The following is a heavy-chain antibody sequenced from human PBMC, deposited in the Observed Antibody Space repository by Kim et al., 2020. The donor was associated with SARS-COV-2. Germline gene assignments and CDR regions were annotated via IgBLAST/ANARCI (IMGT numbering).Heavy chain of an antibody. CDR3: ARVGPSAYTVDY. V-gene: IGHV3-48*02. CDR2: IRSTSRNI. J-gene: IGHJ4*02. D-gene: IGHD2-21*01. Sequence: GGSLRLSCAASGFTFSIYSIDWVRRAPGKGLEWIIYIRSTSRNIYYEDSVKGRFTVSRDNAENSVYLQMDSLTDEDTAIYYCARVGPSAYTVDYWCQGTPVTLLS. CDR1: GFTFSIYS.